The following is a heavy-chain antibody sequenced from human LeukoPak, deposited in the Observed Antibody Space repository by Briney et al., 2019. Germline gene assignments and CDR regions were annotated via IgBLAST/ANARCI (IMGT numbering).Heavy chain of an antibody. Sequence: KPSETLSLTCAVYGGSFSGYYWSWIRQPPGKGLEWIGYIYYSGSTNYNPSLKSRVTISVDTSKNQFSLKLSSVTAADTAVYYCARVRGYSGYDYPSPSAPPYYYYGMDVWGQGTTVTVSS. J-gene: IGHJ6*02. CDR2: IYYSGST. CDR3: ARVRGYSGYDYPSPSAPPYYYYGMDV. D-gene: IGHD5-12*01. CDR1: GGSFSGYY. V-gene: IGHV4-59*08.